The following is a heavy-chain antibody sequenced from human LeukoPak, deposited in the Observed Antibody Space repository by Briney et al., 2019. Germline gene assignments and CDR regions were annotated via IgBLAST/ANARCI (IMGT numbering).Heavy chain of an antibody. Sequence: SQTLSLTCTVSGGSISSGDYYWSWIRQPPGKGLEWIGYIYYSGSTYYSPSLKSRVTISVDTSKNQFSLKLSSVTAADTAVYYCARGKGGSGSYYPWYFDYWGQGTLVTVSS. V-gene: IGHV4-30-4*01. CDR2: IYYSGST. D-gene: IGHD3-10*01. CDR1: GGSISSGDYY. CDR3: ARGKGGSGSYYPWYFDY. J-gene: IGHJ4*02.